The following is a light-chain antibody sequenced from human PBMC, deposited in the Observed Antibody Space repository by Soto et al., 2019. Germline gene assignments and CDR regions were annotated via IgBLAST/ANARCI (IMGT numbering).Light chain of an antibody. J-gene: IGKJ2*01. CDR3: QQGHNWPLT. CDR2: GAS. CDR1: QGISSE. V-gene: IGKV3-15*01. Sequence: EIVMTQSPATLSLSPGERAALSCRASQGISSELAWYQQKTGQPPRLLIYGASTRATGVPARFTGSGSGSDFTRTISGLQSEDFAVYYCQQGHNWPLTFGQGTRLEI.